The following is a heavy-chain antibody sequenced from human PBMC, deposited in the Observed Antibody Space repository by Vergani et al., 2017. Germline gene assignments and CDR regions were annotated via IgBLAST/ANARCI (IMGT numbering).Heavy chain of an antibody. CDR2: IIPILGIA. D-gene: IGHD2-15*01. J-gene: IGHJ6*02. CDR3: ARSMRILVATTYYNGMDV. Sequence: QVQLVQSGAEVKKPGSSVKVSCKASGGTFSSYTISWVRQAPGQGLEWMGRIIPILGIANYAQKFQGRVTSTTDKSTSTAYMELSRLRTEDTAVYYCARSMRILVATTYYNGMDVWGQGTTVTVSS. V-gene: IGHV1-69*02. CDR1: GGTFSSYT.